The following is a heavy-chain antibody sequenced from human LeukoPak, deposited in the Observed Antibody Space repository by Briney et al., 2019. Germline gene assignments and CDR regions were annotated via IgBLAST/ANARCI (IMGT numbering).Heavy chain of an antibody. D-gene: IGHD3-16*01. V-gene: IGHV1-18*01. J-gene: IGHJ3*02. CDR2: ISAYNGNT. Sequence: ASVKVSCKASGYTFTSYGISWVRQAPGQGLEWMGWISAYNGNTNYAQKLQGRVTMTADTSTSTAYMELRSLRSDDTAVYYCARVQAGGVAFDIWGQGTMVTVSS. CDR1: GYTFTSYG. CDR3: ARVQAGGVAFDI.